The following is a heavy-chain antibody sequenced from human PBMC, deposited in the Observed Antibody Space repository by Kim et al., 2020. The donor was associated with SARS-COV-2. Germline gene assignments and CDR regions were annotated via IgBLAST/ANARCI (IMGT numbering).Heavy chain of an antibody. CDR1: GFTFSSYA. D-gene: IGHD2-15*01. Sequence: GGSLRLSCAASGFTFSSYAMHWVRQAPGKWLEWVAVISYDGSNKYYVDSVKGRFTISRDNSKNTLYLQMNSLRAEDTAVYYCARGKGYCSGGSCYFRYFDLWGRGTLVTVSS. CDR2: ISYDGSNK. V-gene: IGHV3-30*04. CDR3: ARGKGYCSGGSCYFRYFDL. J-gene: IGHJ2*01.